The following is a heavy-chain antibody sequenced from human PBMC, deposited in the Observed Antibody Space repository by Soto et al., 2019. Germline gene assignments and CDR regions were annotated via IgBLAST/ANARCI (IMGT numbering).Heavy chain of an antibody. D-gene: IGHD4-17*01. V-gene: IGHV3-74*01. J-gene: IGHJ5*01. Sequence: EVQLVESGGGLVQPGGSLRLSCAASGFTFFAYWIHWVRQVPGKGLVWVSRINSDGSHTSYADSVRGRFTISRDNSKNTVYLQMSSLTAEDTAVYYCAKEGGYGDYAGENWFDSWGQGSLVTVSS. CDR2: INSDGSHT. CDR3: AKEGGYGDYAGENWFDS. CDR1: GFTFFAYW.